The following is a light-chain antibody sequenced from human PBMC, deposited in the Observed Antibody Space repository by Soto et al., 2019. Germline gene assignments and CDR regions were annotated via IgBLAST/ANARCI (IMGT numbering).Light chain of an antibody. CDR2: DAS. CDR3: QQYDRSPFT. J-gene: IGKJ3*01. V-gene: IGKV3D-20*01. Sequence: EIVLTQSPATLSLYPGERATLSCGASQSVGSTNLAWYQQKPGLAPRLLIYDASTRATGIPDRFSGSGSGTDFTLTISRLEPEDFAVYHCQQYDRSPFTFGPGTKVDIK. CDR1: QSVGSTN.